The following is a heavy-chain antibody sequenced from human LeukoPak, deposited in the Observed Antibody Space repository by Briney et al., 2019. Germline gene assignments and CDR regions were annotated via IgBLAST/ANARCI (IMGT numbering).Heavy chain of an antibody. CDR2: ISLIGGST. D-gene: IGHD2-2*01. CDR3: AKDRYCSSTTCSRYFDY. V-gene: IGHV3-23*01. J-gene: IGHJ4*02. CDR1: GFTFSSYA. Sequence: GGSLRLSCAASGFTFSSYAMSWVRQAPGKGLEWVSAISLIGGSTHYADSVKGRFTISRDNSMNTLYLQMNSLSAEDTAVYYRAKDRYCSSTTCSRYFDYWGQGTLVTVSS.